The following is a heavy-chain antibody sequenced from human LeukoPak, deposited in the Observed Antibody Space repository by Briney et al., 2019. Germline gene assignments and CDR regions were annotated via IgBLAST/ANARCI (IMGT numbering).Heavy chain of an antibody. J-gene: IGHJ6*02. Sequence: GRSLRLSCAASGFTFSSYGMHWVRQAPGKGLEWVAVISYDGSNKYYADSVKGRFTISRDNSKNTLYLQMNSLRAEDTAVYYCAKQTSSSGWYDAMDVWGQGTTVTVSS. V-gene: IGHV3-30*18. CDR2: ISYDGSNK. CDR1: GFTFSSYG. CDR3: AKQTSSSGWYDAMDV. D-gene: IGHD6-19*01.